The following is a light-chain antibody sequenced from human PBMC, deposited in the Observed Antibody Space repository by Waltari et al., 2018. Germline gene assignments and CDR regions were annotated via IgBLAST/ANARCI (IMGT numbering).Light chain of an antibody. Sequence: DILLTQSPSSLSASVGDRFTITCRASQSISSYLNWYQQKPGKAPKLLIYAASSLQSGVPSRFSGSGSGTDFTLTISSLQPEDFATYYCQQSYSTPRTFGGGTKVEIK. CDR1: QSISSY. V-gene: IGKV1-39*01. J-gene: IGKJ4*01. CDR3: QQSYSTPRT. CDR2: AAS.